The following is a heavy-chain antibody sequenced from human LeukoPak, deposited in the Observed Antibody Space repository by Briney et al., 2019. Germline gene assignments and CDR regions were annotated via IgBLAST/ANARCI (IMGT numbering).Heavy chain of an antibody. CDR1: GYTFTGYY. CDR3: ARAMTTVTPDAFDI. CDR2: INPNSGGT. D-gene: IGHD4-17*01. Sequence: ASVKVSCKASGYTFTGYYMHWVRQAPGQGLEWMGWINPNSGGTNYAQKFQGRVTMTRDMSTSTVYMELSSLRSEDTAVYYCARAMTTVTPDAFDIWGQGTMVTVSS. J-gene: IGHJ3*02. V-gene: IGHV1-2*02.